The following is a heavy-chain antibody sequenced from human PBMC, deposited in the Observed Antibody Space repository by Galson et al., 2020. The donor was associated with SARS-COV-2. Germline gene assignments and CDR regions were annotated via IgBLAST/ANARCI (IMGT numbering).Heavy chain of an antibody. CDR1: GYTFTNYY. J-gene: IGHJ3*02. Sequence: ASVKVSCKASGYTFTNYYIHWVRQAPRQGLDWMGIIYPSGGSTSYADKLQGRVTVTRDTSTSTVYMELSSLTSEDTAAYYCARGGLLAPRRGMDACDIWGQGTMGTVSS. CDR2: IYPSGGST. CDR3: ARGGLLAPRRGMDACDI. D-gene: IGHD6-6*01. V-gene: IGHV1-46*04.